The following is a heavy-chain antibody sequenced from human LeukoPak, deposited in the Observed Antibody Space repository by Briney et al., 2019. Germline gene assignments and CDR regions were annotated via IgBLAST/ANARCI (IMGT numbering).Heavy chain of an antibody. V-gene: IGHV3-30*03. Sequence: PGGSLRLSCAASGFTFSSYGMHWVRQAPGKGLEWVAVISYDGSNKYYADSVKGRFTISRDNSKNTLYLQMNSLRAEDTAVYYCAPIDWSYWGQGTLVTVSS. J-gene: IGHJ4*02. D-gene: IGHD2-21*01. CDR1: GFTFSSYG. CDR3: APIDWSY. CDR2: ISYDGSNK.